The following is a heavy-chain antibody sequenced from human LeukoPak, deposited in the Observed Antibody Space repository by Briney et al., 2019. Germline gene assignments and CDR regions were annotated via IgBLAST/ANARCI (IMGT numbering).Heavy chain of an antibody. V-gene: IGHV3-23*01. CDR1: GGSISSYY. CDR2: ISGSGGST. J-gene: IGHJ5*02. Sequence: AETLSLTCTVSGGSISSYYWSWVRQAPGKGLEWVSAISGSGGSTYYADSVKGRFTISRDNSKNTLYLQMNSLRAEDTAVYYCAKFGVAEQAFDPWGQGTLVTVSS. CDR3: AKFGVAEQAFDP. D-gene: IGHD3-3*01.